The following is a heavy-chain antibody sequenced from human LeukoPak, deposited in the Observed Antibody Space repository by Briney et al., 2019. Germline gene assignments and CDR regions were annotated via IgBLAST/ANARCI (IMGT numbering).Heavy chain of an antibody. D-gene: IGHD1-14*01. CDR3: ARGPPEHPQGY. CDR1: GYTFTTYD. J-gene: IGHJ4*02. Sequence: GASVKVSCKAPGYTFTTYDINWVRQATGQGLEWMGWMNPNSGNTDYAQKFQGRVTMTRNTSITTAYMELNNLRSEDTAVYYCARGPPEHPQGYWGQGTLVTVSS. V-gene: IGHV1-8*01. CDR2: MNPNSGNT.